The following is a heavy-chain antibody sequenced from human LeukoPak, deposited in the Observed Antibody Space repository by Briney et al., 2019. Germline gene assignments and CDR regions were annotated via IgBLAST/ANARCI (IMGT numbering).Heavy chain of an antibody. J-gene: IGHJ4*02. CDR1: GGTFNSYA. V-gene: IGHV1-69*05. Sequence: GSSVKVSCKTSGGTFNSYAINWVRQAPGQGLEWMGGIIPGLGTTKYIQKVQGRMTITTDESTTTAYMELSSLRSEDTAVYYCAADGTDWGQGTLVTVSS. CDR2: IIPGLGTT. CDR3: AADGTD.